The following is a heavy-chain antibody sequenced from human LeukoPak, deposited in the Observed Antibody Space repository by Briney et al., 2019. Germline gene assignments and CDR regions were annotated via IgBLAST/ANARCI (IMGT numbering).Heavy chain of an antibody. Sequence: SETLSLTCAVYGGSFSGYYWSWIRQPPGKGLEWIGEINHSGSTNYNPSLKSRVTISVDTSKNQFSLKPSSVTAADTAVYYCARVGGSGSGYWGQGTLVTVSS. V-gene: IGHV4-34*01. CDR3: ARVGGSGSGY. CDR2: INHSGST. D-gene: IGHD3-10*01. J-gene: IGHJ4*02. CDR1: GGSFSGYY.